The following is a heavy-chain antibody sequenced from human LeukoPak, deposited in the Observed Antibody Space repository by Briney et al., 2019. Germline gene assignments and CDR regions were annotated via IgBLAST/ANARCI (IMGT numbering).Heavy chain of an antibody. V-gene: IGHV1-2*06. Sequence: ASVTVSCKASGYTFTGYYMHWVRQAPGQGLEWMGRINPNSGGTNYAQKVQDRVTITRNTSIRTAYMELSRLRSDDTAVYYCARAGYSSGWYGSSFDYWGQGTLVTVSS. J-gene: IGHJ4*02. CDR2: INPNSGGT. CDR3: ARAGYSSGWYGSSFDY. D-gene: IGHD6-19*01. CDR1: GYTFTGYY.